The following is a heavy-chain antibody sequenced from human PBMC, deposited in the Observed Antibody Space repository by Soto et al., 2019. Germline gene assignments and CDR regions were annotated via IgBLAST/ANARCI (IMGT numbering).Heavy chain of an antibody. J-gene: IGHJ4*02. CDR1: GGSISSGDYY. Sequence: PSETLSLTCTVSGGSISSGDYYWSWIRQPPGKGLEWIGYIYYSGSIYYNPSLKSRVTISVDTSKNQFSLKLSSVTAADTAMYYCARVTMIAMDFDYWGQGTLVTVSS. CDR2: IYYSGSI. D-gene: IGHD3-22*01. V-gene: IGHV4-30-4*01. CDR3: ARVTMIAMDFDY.